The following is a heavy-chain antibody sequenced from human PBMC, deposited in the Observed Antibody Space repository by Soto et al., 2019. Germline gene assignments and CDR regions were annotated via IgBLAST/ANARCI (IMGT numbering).Heavy chain of an antibody. J-gene: IGHJ6*01. CDR3: ARGAIAVSNLYYNRVA. D-gene: IGHD6-19*01. CDR1: GYTFTSYG. CDR2: ISAYNGNT. Sequence: AVKVSCKASGYTFTSYGISWVRQAPGQGLEWMGWISAYNGNTNYVQKLQGRVTMTTDTSTSTAYMELRSLRSDDTAVYYCARGAIAVSNLYYNRVACGQGTTGTVS. V-gene: IGHV1-18*01.